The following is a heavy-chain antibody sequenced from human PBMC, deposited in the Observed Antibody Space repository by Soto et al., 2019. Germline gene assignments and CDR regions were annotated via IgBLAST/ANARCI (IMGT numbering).Heavy chain of an antibody. CDR3: AREMGAGGVDY. CDR1: GGSISSGGYY. D-gene: IGHD1-26*01. CDR2: IYYSGST. V-gene: IGHV4-31*03. J-gene: IGHJ4*02. Sequence: QVQLQESGPGLVKPSQTLSLTCTVSGGSISSGGYYWSWIRQHPGKGLEWIGYIYYSGSTYYNPSLKSXXTXSVXTSKNQFSLKLSSVTAADTAVYYCAREMGAGGVDYWGQGTLVTVSS.